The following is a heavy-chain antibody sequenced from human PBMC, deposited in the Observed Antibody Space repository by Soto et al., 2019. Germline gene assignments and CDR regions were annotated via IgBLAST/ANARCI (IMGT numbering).Heavy chain of an antibody. V-gene: IGHV4-38-2*01. Sequence: SSETLSLTCAVSGFFISSGNYWGWIRKPPGKGLEWIGSIFHGGNTYYNPSLKSRVTISVDMSKNQFSLKLNSVTAADTAVYYCARARWYDAFDVWGQGTVVTVSS. CDR3: ARARWYDAFDV. D-gene: IGHD2-15*01. CDR2: IFHGGNT. J-gene: IGHJ3*01. CDR1: GFFISSGNY.